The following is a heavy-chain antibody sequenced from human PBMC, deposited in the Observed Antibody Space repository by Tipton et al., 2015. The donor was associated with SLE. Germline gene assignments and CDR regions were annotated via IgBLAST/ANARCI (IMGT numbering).Heavy chain of an antibody. Sequence: TLSLTCNVSGGSITSGGYFWSWIRQPPGEALEWIGFLSYNGKPSYNPSLKSRVTISLDTSNNHFSLNLSSVTAADPAVYYCARLCCIASSGTGYFHHWGQGALVTVSS. V-gene: IGHV4-31*03. D-gene: IGHD6-13*01. CDR1: GGSITSGGYF. CDR3: ARLCCIASSGTGYFHH. J-gene: IGHJ1*01. CDR2: LSYNGKP.